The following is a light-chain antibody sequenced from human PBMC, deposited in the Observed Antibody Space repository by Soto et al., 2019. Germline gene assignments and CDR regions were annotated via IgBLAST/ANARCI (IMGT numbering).Light chain of an antibody. J-gene: IGKJ4*01. CDR2: AAS. CDR1: QGISNY. V-gene: IGKV1-27*01. CDR3: QQRNDWGS. Sequence: DIQMTQSPSSLSASVGDRVTITCRASQGISNYIAWYQQKPGKAPKLLIYAASTLQSGVPSRFSGSGSGTDFTLTITSLEPEDSAVYYCQQRNDWGSFGGGTRVEIK.